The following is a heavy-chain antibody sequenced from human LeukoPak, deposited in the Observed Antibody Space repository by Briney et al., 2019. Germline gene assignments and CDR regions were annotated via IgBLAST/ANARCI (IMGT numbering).Heavy chain of an antibody. CDR3: ATAFSGFCSMTSCPGYY. D-gene: IGHD2-2*01. J-gene: IGHJ4*02. V-gene: IGHV1-46*01. Sequence: ASVKVSCKASGYTFTSYYMHWVRQAPGQGLEWMGIINPSGGSTSYAQKFQGRVTITTDEATNTAFMELRSLRSEDTAVYFCATAFSGFCSMTSCPGYYWGQGTLVTVSS. CDR1: GYTFTSYY. CDR2: INPSGGST.